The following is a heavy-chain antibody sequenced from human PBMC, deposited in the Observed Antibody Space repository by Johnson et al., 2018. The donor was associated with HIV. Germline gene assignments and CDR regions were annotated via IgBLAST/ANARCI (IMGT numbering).Heavy chain of an antibody. J-gene: IGHJ3*01. Sequence: QVQLVESGGGVVQPGGSLRLSCAASDFTFSSYGMHWVRQAPGKGLEWVAIISYDGSNKYYADSVKGRFTISRDNSKNTLYLQMNSLRAEDTAVYYCARGSRYTYDNDDAYLLHAFDFWGQGTMVTVSS. D-gene: IGHD3-22*01. CDR3: ARGSRYTYDNDDAYLLHAFDF. V-gene: IGHV3-30*19. CDR1: DFTFSSYG. CDR2: ISYDGSNK.